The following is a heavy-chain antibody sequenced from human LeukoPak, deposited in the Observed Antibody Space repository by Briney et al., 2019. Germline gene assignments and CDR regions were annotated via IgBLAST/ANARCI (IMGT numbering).Heavy chain of an antibody. CDR1: GFTFSYFE. CDR3: ARAADYYGSGSYYSYYYYYYMDV. CDR2: ISSSGSTI. J-gene: IGHJ6*03. D-gene: IGHD3-10*01. Sequence: GGSLRLSCAASGFTFSYFEMNWVRQAPGKGLELVSYISSSGSTIYYADSVKGRFTISRDNAKNSLYLRMNSLRAEDTAVYYCARAADYYGSGSYYSYYYYYYMDVWGKGTTVTISS. V-gene: IGHV3-48*03.